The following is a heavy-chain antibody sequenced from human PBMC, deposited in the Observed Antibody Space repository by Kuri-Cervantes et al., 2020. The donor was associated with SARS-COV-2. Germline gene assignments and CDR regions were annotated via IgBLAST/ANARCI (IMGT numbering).Heavy chain of an antibody. CDR2: ISSSSSTI. CDR1: GFTFSSYS. V-gene: IGHV3-48*01. CDR3: AREVEDIVVVPAAISWFDP. J-gene: IGHJ5*02. D-gene: IGHD2-2*01. Sequence: GESLKISCAASGFTFSSYSMNWVRQAPGKGLEWVSYISSSSSTIYYADSVKGRFTISRDNAKNSLYLQMNSLRAEDTAVYYCAREVEDIVVVPAAISWFDPWGQGTLVTVSS.